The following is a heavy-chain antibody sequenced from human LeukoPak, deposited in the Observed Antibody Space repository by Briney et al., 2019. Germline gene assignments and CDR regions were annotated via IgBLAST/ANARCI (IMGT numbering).Heavy chain of an antibody. CDR3: ARHSSSGYGPYFDY. V-gene: IGHV4-34*01. CDR2: INHSGST. CDR1: GGSFSGYY. Sequence: SETLSLTCAVYGGSFSGYYWSWIRQPPGKGLEWIGEINHSGSTNYNPSLKSRVTISVDTSEHQFSLKLSSVTAADTAVYYCARHSSSGYGPYFDYWGQGTLVTVSS. J-gene: IGHJ4*02. D-gene: IGHD5-18*01.